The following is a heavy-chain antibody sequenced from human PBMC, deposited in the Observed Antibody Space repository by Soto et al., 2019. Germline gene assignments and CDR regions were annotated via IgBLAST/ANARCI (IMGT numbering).Heavy chain of an antibody. CDR2: ISGSGGIT. CDR3: AQSKVGATSNYFDY. J-gene: IGHJ4*02. V-gene: IGHV3-23*01. D-gene: IGHD1-26*01. CDR1: GCTLSSYA. Sequence: GGSLRLSCAASGCTLSSYAMIWVRQAPGKGLEWVSGISGSGGITYYADSVKGRFTISRDNSKNTLYLQLNSLRAEDTAVYYCAQSKVGATSNYFDYWGQGTLVTVSS.